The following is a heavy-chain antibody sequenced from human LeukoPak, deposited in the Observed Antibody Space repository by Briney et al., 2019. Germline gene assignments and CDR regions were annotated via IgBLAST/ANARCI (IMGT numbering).Heavy chain of an antibody. CDR3: ARDRPFPRLLWTLDI. CDR2: IYSGGST. J-gene: IGHJ3*02. CDR1: GFTVSSNY. Sequence: PGGSLRLSCAASGFTVSSNYMSWVRQAPGKGLEWVSVIYSGGSTYYADSVKGRFTISRDNSKNTLYLQMNSLRAEDTAVYYCARDRPFPRLLWTLDIWGQGTMVTVSS. D-gene: IGHD3/OR15-3a*01. V-gene: IGHV3-66*02.